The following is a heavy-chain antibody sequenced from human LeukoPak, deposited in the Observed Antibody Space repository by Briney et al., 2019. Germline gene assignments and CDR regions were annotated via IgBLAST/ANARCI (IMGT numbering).Heavy chain of an antibody. V-gene: IGHV1-69*06. CDR1: GGTFSSYA. CDR2: IIPIFGTA. CDR3: ARGPLGYCSSTSCHPFDY. Sequence: GSSVKVTCKASGGTFSSYAISWVRQAPGQGLEWMGGIIPIFGTANYAQKFQGRVTITADKSTSTAYMELSSLRSDDTAVYYCARGPLGYCSSTSCHPFDYWGQGTLVTVSS. D-gene: IGHD2-2*01. J-gene: IGHJ4*02.